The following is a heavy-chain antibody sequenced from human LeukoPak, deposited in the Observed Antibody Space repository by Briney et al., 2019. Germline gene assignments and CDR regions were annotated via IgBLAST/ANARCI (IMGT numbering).Heavy chain of an antibody. CDR2: IYYSGST. CDR3: ATGQRMTTVTNASPLVDY. D-gene: IGHD4-17*01. CDR1: GGSVSSGSYY. J-gene: IGHJ4*02. Sequence: SETLSLTCTVSGGSVSSGSYYWSWIRQPPGKGLEWIGYIYYSGSTNYNPSLKSRVTISVDTSKNQFSLKLSSVTAADTAVYYCATGQRMTTVTNASPLVDYWGQGTLVTVSS. V-gene: IGHV4-61*01.